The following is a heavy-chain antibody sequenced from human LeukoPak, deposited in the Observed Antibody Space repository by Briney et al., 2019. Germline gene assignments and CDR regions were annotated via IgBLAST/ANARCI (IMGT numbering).Heavy chain of an antibody. V-gene: IGHV4-39*01. J-gene: IGHJ3*02. D-gene: IGHD3-16*01. CDR3: ARTFTGAGHDAFDI. Sequence: SETLSLTCTVPGGSISSSSYYWGWIRQPPGKGLGWIGSIYYSGSTYYNPSLKSRVTISVDTSKNQFSLKLSSVTAADTAVYYCARTFTGAGHDAFDIWGQGTWSPSLQ. CDR1: GGSISSSSYY. CDR2: IYYSGST.